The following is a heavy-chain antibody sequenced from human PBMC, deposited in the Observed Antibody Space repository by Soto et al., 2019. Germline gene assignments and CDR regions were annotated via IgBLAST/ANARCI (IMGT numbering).Heavy chain of an antibody. D-gene: IGHD4-17*01. CDR3: AREGSNYGDSYFDY. J-gene: IGHJ4*02. V-gene: IGHV1-18*01. Sequence: MWWLRHDNGQGLEWMGWISAYNGNTNYAQKLQGRVTMTTDTSTSTAYMELRSLRSDDTAVYYCAREGSNYGDSYFDYWGQGTLVTVSS. CDR2: ISAYNGNT.